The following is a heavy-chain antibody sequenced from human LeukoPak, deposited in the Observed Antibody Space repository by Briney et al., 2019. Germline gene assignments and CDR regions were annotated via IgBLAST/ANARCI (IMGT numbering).Heavy chain of an antibody. D-gene: IGHD3-10*01. J-gene: IGHJ5*02. V-gene: IGHV1-69*13. CDR3: ARSPMGSGSANWFDP. CDR1: GGTFSSYA. CDR2: IIPIFGTA. Sequence: ASVKVSCKASGGTFSSYAISWVRQAPEQGLEWMGEIIPIFGTANYAQKFQGRVTITADESTSTAYMELSSLRSEDTAVYYCARSPMGSGSANWFDPWGQGTLVTVSS.